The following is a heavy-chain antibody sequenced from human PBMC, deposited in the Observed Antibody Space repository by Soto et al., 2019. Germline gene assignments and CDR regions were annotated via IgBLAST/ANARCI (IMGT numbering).Heavy chain of an antibody. D-gene: IGHD3-9*01. Sequence: QVQLVESGGVLVKPGGSVRLSCAASGFTFSGSYMTWIRQAPGKGLEWVSDIDGSGNIIYYADSVRGRFTISRDNAKNSLYLQMNSLRAEDTAVYYCARVHRGRHDILAGLGHYFDSWGQGTLVTVSS. CDR3: ARVHRGRHDILAGLGHYFDS. V-gene: IGHV3-11*01. CDR2: IDGSGNII. J-gene: IGHJ4*02. CDR1: GFTFSGSY.